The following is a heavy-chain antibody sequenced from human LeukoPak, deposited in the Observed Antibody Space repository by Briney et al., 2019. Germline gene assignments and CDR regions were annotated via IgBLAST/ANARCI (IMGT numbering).Heavy chain of an antibody. V-gene: IGHV3-49*04. CDR1: GFTFGDYA. J-gene: IGHJ4*02. CDR3: TRLVPYLDY. D-gene: IGHD2-2*01. CDR2: IRSKVYGETT. Sequence: GGCLRLSCTASGFTFGDYAISWARQAPGQGLEWLGFIRSKVYGETTVYAASVKGRFTVSRDDSNNLAYLEMNSLQTEDTAMYYCTRLVPYLDYWGQGTLVTVSS.